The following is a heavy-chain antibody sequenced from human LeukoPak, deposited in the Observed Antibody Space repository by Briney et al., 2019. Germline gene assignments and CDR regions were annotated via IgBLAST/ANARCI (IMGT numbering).Heavy chain of an antibody. CDR1: GGTFSIYA. CDR2: IIPIFGTA. D-gene: IGHD3-22*01. V-gene: IGHV1-69*13. CDR3: AREGRYYYDTTYYFDY. J-gene: IGHJ4*02. Sequence: GASVKVSCKASGGTFSIYAISWVRQAPGQGLEWMGGIIPIFGTANYAQKFQGRVTITADESTSTAYMELSSLRSEDTAVYYCAREGRYYYDTTYYFDYWGQGTLVTVSS.